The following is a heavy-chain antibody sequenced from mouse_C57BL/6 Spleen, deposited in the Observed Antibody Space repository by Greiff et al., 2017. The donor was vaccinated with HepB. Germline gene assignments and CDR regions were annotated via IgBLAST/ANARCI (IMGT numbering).Heavy chain of an antibody. D-gene: IGHD1-1*01. CDR3: ARLTTVVADY. CDR1: GFTFSDYG. CDR2: ISSGSSTI. V-gene: IGHV5-17*01. J-gene: IGHJ4*01. Sequence: EVNLVESGGGLVKPGGSLKLSCAASGFTFSDYGMHWVRQAPEKGLEWVAYISSGSSTIYYADTVKGRFTISRDNAKNTLFLQMTSLRSEDTAMYYCARLTTVVADYWGQGTSVTVSS.